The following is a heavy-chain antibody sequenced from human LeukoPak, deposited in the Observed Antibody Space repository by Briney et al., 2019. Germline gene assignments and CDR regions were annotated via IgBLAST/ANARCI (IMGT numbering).Heavy chain of an antibody. CDR2: INPNSGGT. J-gene: IGHJ4*02. D-gene: IGHD3-9*01. V-gene: IGHV1-2*02. CDR3: ARDSTISGYFDWIHFGV. CDR1: GYTFTGYY. Sequence: PWASVKVSCKASGYTFTGYYMHWVRQAPGQGLEWMGWINPNSGGTNYAQKFQGRVTMTRDTSISTAYMELSRLRSDDTAVYYCARDSTISGYFDWIHFGVWGQGTLVTVSS.